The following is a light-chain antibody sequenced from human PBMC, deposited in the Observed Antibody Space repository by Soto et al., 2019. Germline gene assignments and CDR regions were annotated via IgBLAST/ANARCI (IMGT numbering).Light chain of an antibody. Sequence: QSALTQPPSASGSPGQSVTISCTGTSSDVGDYNYVAWYQQHPGKAPKLTIYEVSKRPSGVPDRFSGSKAGNTASLTVFGLQAEDEADYYCSSYAGSDVFVFGTGTKVTVL. J-gene: IGLJ1*01. CDR2: EVS. CDR3: SSYAGSDVFV. CDR1: SSDVGDYNY. V-gene: IGLV2-8*01.